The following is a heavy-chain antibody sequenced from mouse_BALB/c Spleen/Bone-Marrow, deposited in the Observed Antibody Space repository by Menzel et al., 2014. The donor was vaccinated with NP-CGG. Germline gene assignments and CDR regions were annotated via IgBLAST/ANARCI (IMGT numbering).Heavy chain of an antibody. Sequence: EVKLMESGGGLVQPGGSRKLSCAASGFTFSSFGMHWVRQVPEKGLEWVAYISSGSSTIYYADTVKGRFTISRDNPKNTLFLQMTSLRSEDTAMYYCARVITTGFAYWGQGTLVTVSA. CDR1: GFTFSSFG. J-gene: IGHJ3*01. CDR3: ARVITTGFAY. D-gene: IGHD2-4*01. V-gene: IGHV5-17*02. CDR2: ISSGSSTI.